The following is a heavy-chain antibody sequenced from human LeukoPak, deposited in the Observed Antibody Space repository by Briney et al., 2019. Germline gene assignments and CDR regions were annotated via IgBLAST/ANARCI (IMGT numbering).Heavy chain of an antibody. V-gene: IGHV3-33*01. J-gene: IGHJ4*02. CDR2: MWSDGTKK. D-gene: IGHD3-22*01. CDR1: GLTFSHCG. Sequence: GGSLRLSCAASGLTFSHCGMHWVRQAPGKGLEWVAVMWSDGTKKYYADSVKGRFTVSRDTSKHTLYLQMSSLRAEDTAVYFCARDDDTTGRYSRFDYWGQGTLVTVSS. CDR3: ARDDDTTGRYSRFDY.